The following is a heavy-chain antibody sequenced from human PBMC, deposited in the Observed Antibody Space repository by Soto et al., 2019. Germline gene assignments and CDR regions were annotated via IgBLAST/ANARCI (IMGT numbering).Heavy chain of an antibody. CDR3: ARGGQHRKASYYYDMDV. J-gene: IGHJ6*01. CDR2: SIPIFRTA. Sequence: VPLVQAGAEVKKPGFSVKVSCKASGGPLHSFSISWVRKAPGQGLEWMGGSIPIFRTANYAQKFQGRVTITADESTSTVYMELSSLRSEDTAVYYCARGGQHRKASYYYDMDVWGQGTTVTVSS. D-gene: IGHD6-13*01. V-gene: IGHV1-69*01. CDR1: GGPLHSFS.